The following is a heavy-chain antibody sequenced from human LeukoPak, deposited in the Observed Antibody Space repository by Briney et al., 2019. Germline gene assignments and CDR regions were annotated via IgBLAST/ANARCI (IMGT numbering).Heavy chain of an antibody. V-gene: IGHV3-74*01. CDR2: LNSDGSRT. J-gene: IGHJ6*03. CDR3: AKAGGNNYGFMDV. D-gene: IGHD5-24*01. CDR1: GFTFSSYR. Sequence: GGSLRLSCAASGFTFSSYRMHWVRQAPGKGLVWVSRLNSDGSRTSYADSVKGRFTISRDNAKNTLYLQMNSLRAEDTAVYYCAKAGGNNYGFMDVWGKGTTVTVSS.